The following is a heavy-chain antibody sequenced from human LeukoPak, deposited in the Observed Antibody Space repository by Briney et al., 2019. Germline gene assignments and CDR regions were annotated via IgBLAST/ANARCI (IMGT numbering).Heavy chain of an antibody. CDR1: GFTFSSYS. J-gene: IGHJ4*02. CDR2: ISSSSSTI. V-gene: IGHV3-48*04. Sequence: GGSLRLSCAASGFTFSSYSMNWVRQAPGKGLEWVSYISSSSSTIYYADSVKGRFTISRDNAKNSLYLQMNSLRAEDTAVYYCARDVSRSPSYWGQGTLVTVSS. D-gene: IGHD2/OR15-2a*01. CDR3: ARDVSRSPSY.